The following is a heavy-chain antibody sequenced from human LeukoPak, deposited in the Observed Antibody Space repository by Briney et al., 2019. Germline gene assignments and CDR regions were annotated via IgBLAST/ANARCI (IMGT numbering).Heavy chain of an antibody. CDR2: ISAYNGNT. Sequence: ASVKVSCKASGYTFTSYGISWVRQAPGQGLEWMGWISAYNGNTNYAQKLQGRVTMTTDKSTSTAYMELRSLRSDDTVAYYCAREIDAASIYPCGQGTLVTVSS. CDR1: GYTFTSYG. J-gene: IGHJ5*02. D-gene: IGHD2-2*01. CDR3: AREIDAASIYP. V-gene: IGHV1-18*01.